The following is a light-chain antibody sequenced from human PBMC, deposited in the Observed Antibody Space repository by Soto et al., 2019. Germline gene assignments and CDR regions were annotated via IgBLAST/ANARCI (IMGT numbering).Light chain of an antibody. CDR3: CSFARGSTLV. J-gene: IGLJ3*02. Sequence: QSVLTQPASVSGSPGQSITISCTGTSSDVGSYNLVSWYQQHPGNAPKLMIYEGSKRPSGVSNRFFGSKSGNTASLIISGLQAEDEADYYCCSFARGSTLVFGGGTKVTVL. CDR1: SSDVGSYNL. V-gene: IGLV2-23*01. CDR2: EGS.